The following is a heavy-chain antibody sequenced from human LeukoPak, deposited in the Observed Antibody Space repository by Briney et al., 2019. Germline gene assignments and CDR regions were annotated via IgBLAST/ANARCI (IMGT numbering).Heavy chain of an antibody. CDR3: TSHIAAATLTDY. CDR2: IGGSDGST. CDR1: GFTFSSYA. Sequence: GGSLRLSCAASGFTFSSYAMSWVRQAPEKGLEWVSTIGGSDGSTDYADSVKGRFTISRDDSKNTAYLQMNSLKTEDTAVYYCTSHIAAATLTDYWGQGTLVTVSS. D-gene: IGHD6-13*01. V-gene: IGHV3-23*01. J-gene: IGHJ4*02.